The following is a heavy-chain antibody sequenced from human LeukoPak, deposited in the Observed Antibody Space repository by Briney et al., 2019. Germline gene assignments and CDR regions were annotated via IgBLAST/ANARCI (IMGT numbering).Heavy chain of an antibody. CDR1: GFTFSSYE. J-gene: IGHJ5*02. CDR3: ARVYCSSTSCYGLPFNWFDP. CDR2: ISSSGSTM. D-gene: IGHD2-2*01. Sequence: GGSLRLSCAASGFTFSSYEMNWVRQAPGKGLEWVSHISSSGSTMYYADSVKGRFTISRDNAKNSLYLQMNSLRAEDTAVYYCARVYCSSTSCYGLPFNWFDPWGQGTLVTVSS. V-gene: IGHV3-48*03.